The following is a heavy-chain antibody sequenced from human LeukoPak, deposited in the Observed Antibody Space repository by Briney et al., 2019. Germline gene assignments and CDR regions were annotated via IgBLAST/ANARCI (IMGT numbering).Heavy chain of an antibody. V-gene: IGHV1-24*01. CDR3: ATSSNYGDYEAFDY. CDR2: FDPEDGET. J-gene: IGHJ4*02. D-gene: IGHD4-17*01. CDR1: GYTLTELS. Sequence: GASVKVSCKVSGYTLTELSMHWVRQAPAKGLEWMGGFDPEDGETIYAQKFQGRVTMTEDTSTDTAYMELSSLRSEDTAVYYCATSSNYGDYEAFDYWGQGTLVTVSS.